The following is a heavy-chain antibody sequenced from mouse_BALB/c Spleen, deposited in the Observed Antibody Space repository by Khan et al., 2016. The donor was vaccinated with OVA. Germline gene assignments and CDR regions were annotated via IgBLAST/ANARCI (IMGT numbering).Heavy chain of an antibody. CDR1: GFTFRNYG. CDR2: INSDGSYT. V-gene: IGHV5-6*01. Sequence: EVMLVESGGDLVKPGGSLKLSCAASGFTFRNYGMSWVRQIPDKSLEWVATINSDGSYTYYPDSLQGRFPISRNTAKNTLYLEMHSLTSDDTAMYYCARHLTGSFAYWGQGTLVTVFA. J-gene: IGHJ3*01. CDR3: ARHLTGSFAY. D-gene: IGHD4-1*01.